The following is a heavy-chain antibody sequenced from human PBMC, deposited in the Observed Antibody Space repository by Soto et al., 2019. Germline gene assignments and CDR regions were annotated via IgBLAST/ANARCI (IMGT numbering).Heavy chain of an antibody. D-gene: IGHD5-12*01. CDR2: TYYRSNWYS. CDR3: GKGRGRIPR. J-gene: IGHJ4*02. Sequence: SQTLSLTCAISGESVSSKSAAWTWIGLSTSRGLEWLGRTYYRSNWYSVYAPSVKSGIRINPDTSKNQFSLHLHSVTTEDPAIYYCGKGRGRIPRGGQGTIVAVSS. V-gene: IGHV6-1*01. CDR1: GESVSSKSAA.